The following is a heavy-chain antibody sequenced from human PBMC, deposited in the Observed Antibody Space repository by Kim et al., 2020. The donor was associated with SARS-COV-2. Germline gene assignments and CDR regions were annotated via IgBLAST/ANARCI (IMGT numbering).Heavy chain of an antibody. J-gene: IGHJ4*02. CDR3: ARDSGYFDWFPEPPPFDY. CDR2: ISAYNGNT. CDR1: GYTFTSYG. Sequence: ASVKVSCKASGYTFTSYGISWVRQAPGQGLEWMGWISAYNGNTNYAQKLQGRVTMTTDTSTSTAYMELRSLRSDDTAVYYCARDSGYFDWFPEPPPFDYWGQGTLVTVSS. D-gene: IGHD3-9*01. V-gene: IGHV1-18*01.